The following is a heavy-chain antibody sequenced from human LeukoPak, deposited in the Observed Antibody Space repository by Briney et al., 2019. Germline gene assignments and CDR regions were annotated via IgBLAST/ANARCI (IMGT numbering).Heavy chain of an antibody. Sequence: SETLSLTCAVSGYSISSGYYWGWIRQPPGKGLEWIGSIYHSGSTYYNPSLRSRVTISVDTSKNQFSLKLSSVTAADTAVYYCARVFPYSSSWYYYYYGMDVWGKGTTVTVSS. CDR1: GYSISSGYY. CDR3: ARVFPYSSSWYYYYYGMDV. V-gene: IGHV4-38-2*01. CDR2: IYHSGST. D-gene: IGHD6-13*01. J-gene: IGHJ6*04.